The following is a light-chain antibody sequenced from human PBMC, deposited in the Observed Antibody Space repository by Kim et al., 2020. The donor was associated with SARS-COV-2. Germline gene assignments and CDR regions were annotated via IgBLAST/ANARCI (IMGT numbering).Light chain of an antibody. CDR3: CSFTGSYTFEV. CDR1: SSDVGNY. J-gene: IGLJ2*01. Sequence: QSALTQPRSVSGSPGQSVTISCTGTSSDVGNYVSWYQQHPGKAPKLLIYDVSERPSGVPDRFSGSKSDNTASLTISGLQAEDEADYYCCSFTGSYTFEVFGGGTQLTV. V-gene: IGLV2-11*01. CDR2: DVS.